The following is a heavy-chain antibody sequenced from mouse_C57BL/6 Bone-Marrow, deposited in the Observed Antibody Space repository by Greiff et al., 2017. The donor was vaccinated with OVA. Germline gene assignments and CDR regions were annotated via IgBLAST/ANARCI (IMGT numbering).Heavy chain of an antibody. Sequence: QVQLQQSGAELVKPGASVKLSCKASGYTFTSYWMHWVKQRPGQGLEWIGMIHPNSGSTNYNEKFKSKATLTVDKSSGTAYMQLSSLTSEDSAVYYCAKLGRLWYFDVWGTGTTVTVSS. CDR2: IHPNSGST. D-gene: IGHD4-1*01. CDR3: AKLGRLWYFDV. V-gene: IGHV1-64*01. J-gene: IGHJ1*03. CDR1: GYTFTSYW.